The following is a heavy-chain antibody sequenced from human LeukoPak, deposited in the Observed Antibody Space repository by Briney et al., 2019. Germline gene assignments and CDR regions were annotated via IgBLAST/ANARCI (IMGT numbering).Heavy chain of an antibody. D-gene: IGHD6-6*01. CDR2: IYYSGST. Sequence: PSETLSLTCTVSGGSISSSNFYWGWIRQPPGKGLEWIGSIYYSGSTYYNPSLKSRVTISVDTSKNQFSLKLSSVTAADTAVYYCAREAARRGYYYYMDVWGKGTTVTVSS. CDR1: GGSISSSNFY. CDR3: AREAARRGYYYYMDV. V-gene: IGHV4-39*07. J-gene: IGHJ6*03.